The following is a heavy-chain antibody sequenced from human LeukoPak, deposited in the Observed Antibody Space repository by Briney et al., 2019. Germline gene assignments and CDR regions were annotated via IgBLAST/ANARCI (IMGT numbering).Heavy chain of an antibody. V-gene: IGHV3-23*01. D-gene: IGHD1-26*01. CDR3: AKNSGSYYIGAFDI. CDR2: ISGSGGST. J-gene: IGHJ3*02. CDR1: GFIFSSHA. Sequence: GGSLRLSCAASGFIFSSHAMSWVRQAPGKGLEWVSAISGSGGSTYYADSVKGRFTISRDNSKNTLYLQMNSLRAEDTAVYYCAKNSGSYYIGAFDIWGQGTMVTVSS.